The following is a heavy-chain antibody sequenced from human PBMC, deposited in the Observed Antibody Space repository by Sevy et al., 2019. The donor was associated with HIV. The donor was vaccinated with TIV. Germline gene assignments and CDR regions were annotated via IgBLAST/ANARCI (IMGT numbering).Heavy chain of an antibody. D-gene: IGHD4-17*01. CDR2: IRHDESEK. CDR1: GFTFCSYW. V-gene: IGHV3-30*02. J-gene: IGHJ3*02. CDR3: AKVKPSVTNIDSFDT. Sequence: GGSLRLSCAASGFTFCSYWMTWVRQAPGKGLEWVAFIRHDESEKQYADSVKGQFRISIVNFKNTVFLQMNSLREEDTDMYYCAKVKPSVTNIDSFDTWGQGTMVTVSS.